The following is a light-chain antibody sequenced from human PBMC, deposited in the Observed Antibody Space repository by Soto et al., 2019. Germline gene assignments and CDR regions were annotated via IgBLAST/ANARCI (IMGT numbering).Light chain of an antibody. J-gene: IGKJ1*01. CDR1: QSVRSIH. CDR2: GAS. Sequence: EIVLTQSPGTLSLSPGERATLSCRASQSVRSIHLAWFQQKPGQAPRLLIYGASSRVAGVPDRFSGSGSGTDFTLTISRLEPEDFAVYYCQQYGSSPRTFGQGTKVEIK. CDR3: QQYGSSPRT. V-gene: IGKV3-20*01.